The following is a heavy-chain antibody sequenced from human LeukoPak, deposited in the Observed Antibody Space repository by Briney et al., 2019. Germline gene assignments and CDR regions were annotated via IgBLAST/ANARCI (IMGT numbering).Heavy chain of an antibody. CDR2: ISSDGSNK. V-gene: IGHV3-30*03. Sequence: GGSLRLSCAASGFTFSSYGMHWVRQAPDKGLEWVAVISSDGSNKYYADSVKGRFTISRDNSRNTLYLQMNSLRAEDTAVYYCARDGNPYSGYDSPFDYWGQGTLVTVSS. CDR1: GFTFSSYG. CDR3: ARDGNPYSGYDSPFDY. J-gene: IGHJ4*02. D-gene: IGHD5-12*01.